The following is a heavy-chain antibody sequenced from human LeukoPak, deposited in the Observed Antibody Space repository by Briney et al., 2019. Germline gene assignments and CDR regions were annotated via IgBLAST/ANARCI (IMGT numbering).Heavy chain of an antibody. CDR2: VSYDGSYK. Sequence: GGSLRLSCAASGFTFRNYAIRWVRQAPGKGLEWVAVVSYDGSYKDYADSVKGRFTISRDNSRNTLYLQMNSLRAQDTAVYYCARGARKGDDYGGFFDYWGQGTLVTVSS. CDR1: GFTFRNYA. V-gene: IGHV3-30*04. D-gene: IGHD4-23*01. J-gene: IGHJ4*02. CDR3: ARGARKGDDYGGFFDY.